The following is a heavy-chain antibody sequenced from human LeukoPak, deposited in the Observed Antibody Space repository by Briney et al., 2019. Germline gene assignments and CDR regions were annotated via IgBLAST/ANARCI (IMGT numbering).Heavy chain of an antibody. CDR2: ITTDGSIT. CDR3: ARDNGMGRFDP. V-gene: IGHV3-74*01. CDR1: GFTCSNYW. Sequence: GGSLRLSCAASGFTCSNYWMHWVRQAPGKGLVWVSRITTDGSITSCADSVKGRFTTSRDNAKNTVYLQMNSLRAEDTAVYYCARDNGMGRFDPWGPGTLVTVSS. D-gene: IGHD1-14*01. J-gene: IGHJ5*02.